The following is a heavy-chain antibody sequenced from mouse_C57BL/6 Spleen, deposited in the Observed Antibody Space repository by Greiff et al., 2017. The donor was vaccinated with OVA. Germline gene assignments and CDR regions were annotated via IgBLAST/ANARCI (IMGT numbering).Heavy chain of an antibody. CDR2: IYPGNSDT. CDR1: GHTFTSYW. V-gene: IGHV1-5*01. D-gene: IGHD1-1*01. Sequence: EVQLQQSGTVLARPGASVKMSCKTSGHTFTSYWMHWVKQRPGQGLEWIGAIYPGNSDTSYNQKFKGKAKLTAVTSASTAYMELSSLTNEDSAVYYCTRDYYGSRAWFAYWGQGTLVTVSA. CDR3: TRDYYGSRAWFAY. J-gene: IGHJ3*01.